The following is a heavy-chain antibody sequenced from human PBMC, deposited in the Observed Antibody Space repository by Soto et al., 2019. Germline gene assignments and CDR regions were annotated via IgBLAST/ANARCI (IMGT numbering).Heavy chain of an antibody. CDR3: ARDGGFSALRVPFGMDV. CDR2: INPNGGST. J-gene: IGHJ6*02. Sequence: QVQLVQSGAEVKKPGASVEVSCKASGYTFINYYIHWVRQAPGQGLEWLGIINPNGGSTTYAQNFHGRVTMTWDTSTSTDYMELNSLRSEETAVYFCARDGGFSALRVPFGMDVWGQGTTVTVSS. CDR1: GYTFINYY. D-gene: IGHD3-10*01. V-gene: IGHV1-46*01.